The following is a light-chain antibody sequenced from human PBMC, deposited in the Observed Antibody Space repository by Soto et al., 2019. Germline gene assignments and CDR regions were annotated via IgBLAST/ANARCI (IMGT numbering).Light chain of an antibody. J-gene: IGKJ1*01. V-gene: IGKV4-1*01. CDR3: QQYYSTPPT. CDR1: QSVLYSSNNRNY. Sequence: DIVMTQSPDSLAVSLGERATINCKSSQSVLYSSNNRNYLAWYQQKPGQPPKLLIYWASTRESGVPDRFSGSGSETDFTLTISSLQAEDVAVYYCQQYYSTPPTFGQATKVEIK. CDR2: WAS.